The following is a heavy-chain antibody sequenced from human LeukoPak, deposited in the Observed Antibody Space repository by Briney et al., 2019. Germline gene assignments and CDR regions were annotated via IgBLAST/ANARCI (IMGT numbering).Heavy chain of an antibody. CDR2: ISTTSSTI. CDR3: ARSRSGYYFDY. J-gene: IGHJ4*02. Sequence: GGSLRLSCAASGFSFSTYGLHWVRQAPGKGLEWISYISTTSSTIYYADSVKGRFTISRDNAKNSLYLQMNSLRGEDTAVYYCARSRSGYYFDYWGQGTLVTVSS. CDR1: GFSFSTYG. V-gene: IGHV3-48*01. D-gene: IGHD6-25*01.